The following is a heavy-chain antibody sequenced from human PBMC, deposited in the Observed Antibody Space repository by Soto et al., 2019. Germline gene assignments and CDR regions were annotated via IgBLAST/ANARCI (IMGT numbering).Heavy chain of an antibody. CDR1: GYTFTSYG. CDR3: ARERGESYGPYYYYGMDV. J-gene: IGHJ6*02. V-gene: IGHV1-18*04. CDR2: ISAYNGNT. D-gene: IGHD3-16*01. Sequence: QVQLVQSGAEVKKPGASVKVSCKASGYTFTSYGISWVRQAPGQGLEWMGWISAYNGNTNYAQKLQGRVTMTTDTSTSTASMELRSLRSDDTAVYYCARERGESYGPYYYYGMDVWGQGTTVTVSS.